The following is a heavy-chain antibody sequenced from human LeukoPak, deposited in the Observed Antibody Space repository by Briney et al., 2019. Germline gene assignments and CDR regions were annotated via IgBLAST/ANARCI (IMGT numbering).Heavy chain of an antibody. CDR2: ISYDGSNK. V-gene: IGHV3-30*04. Sequence: PGGSLRLSCAASGFTFSSYAMHWVRQAPGKGLEWVAVISYDGSNKYYADSVKGRFTISRDNAKNSLYLQMNSLRAEDTAVYYCARDFYDSSGLDFDYWGQGTLVTVSS. CDR3: ARDFYDSSGLDFDY. D-gene: IGHD3-22*01. J-gene: IGHJ4*02. CDR1: GFTFSSYA.